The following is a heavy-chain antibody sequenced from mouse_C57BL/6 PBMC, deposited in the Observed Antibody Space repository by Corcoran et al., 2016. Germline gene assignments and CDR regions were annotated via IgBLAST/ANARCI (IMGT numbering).Heavy chain of an antibody. CDR2: INPYNGGT. Sequence: EVQLQQSGPVLVKPGASVKMSCKASGYTFTDYYMNWVKQSHGKSLEWIGVINPYNGGTSYNQKFKGKATLTVDKSSSTAYMELNSLTSEDSAVYYCARGEYYYGFFDYWGQGTTLTVSS. J-gene: IGHJ2*01. V-gene: IGHV1-19*01. CDR3: ARGEYYYGFFDY. CDR1: GYTFTDYY. D-gene: IGHD1-2*01.